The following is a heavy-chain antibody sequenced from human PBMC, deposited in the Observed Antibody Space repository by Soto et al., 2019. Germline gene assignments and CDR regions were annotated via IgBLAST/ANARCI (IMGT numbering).Heavy chain of an antibody. Sequence: QVQLQESGPGLLKPSETLSLTCTLSGGSVSSYQWSWIRQPPGKGLEWIGLTSYSGNTVYNPSLKSRVAFSVDPSKNHFSLTLTSVTAADTAVYYCARDGVGPFDYWGQGTLVTVSS. D-gene: IGHD1-26*01. CDR3: ARDGVGPFDY. J-gene: IGHJ4*02. CDR1: GGSVSSYQ. CDR2: TSYSGNT. V-gene: IGHV4-59*02.